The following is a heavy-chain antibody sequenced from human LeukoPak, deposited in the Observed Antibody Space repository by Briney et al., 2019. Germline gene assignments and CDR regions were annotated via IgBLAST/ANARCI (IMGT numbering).Heavy chain of an antibody. D-gene: IGHD3-3*01. J-gene: IGHJ5*02. CDR1: GFTFSSYA. Sequence: GGSLRLSCAASGFTFSSYAMSWVRQAPGKGLEWVSAISGSGGGTYYADSVKGRFTISRDNSKNTLYLQMNSLRAEDTAVYYCAKDRTEWLFPNWFDPWGQGTLVTVSS. CDR3: AKDRTEWLFPNWFDP. V-gene: IGHV3-23*01. CDR2: ISGSGGGT.